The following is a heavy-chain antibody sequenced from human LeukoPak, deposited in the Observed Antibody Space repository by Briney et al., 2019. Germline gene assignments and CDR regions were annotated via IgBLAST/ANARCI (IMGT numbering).Heavy chain of an antibody. V-gene: IGHV3-9*01. J-gene: IGHJ6*02. CDR1: GFTVDDYA. D-gene: IGHD6-13*01. Sequence: GGSLRRSCAASGFTVDDYAMHWVRQAPGKGLEWVSGISWNSGSIGYADSVKGRFTISRDNAKNSLYLQMNSLRAEDTALYYCAKDRGIYYYYGMDVWGQGTTVTVSS. CDR2: ISWNSGSI. CDR3: AKDRGIYYYYGMDV.